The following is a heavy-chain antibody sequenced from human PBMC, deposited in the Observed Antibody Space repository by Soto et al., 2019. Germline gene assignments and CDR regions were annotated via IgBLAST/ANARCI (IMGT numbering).Heavy chain of an antibody. CDR1: GGTFSSYA. CDR3: ARGKYQLLGWFDP. J-gene: IGHJ5*02. V-gene: IGHV1-69*13. CDR2: IIPIFGTA. D-gene: IGHD2-2*01. Sequence: SVTVSCQASGGTFSSYAISWVRQAPGQGLEWMGGIIPIFGTANYAQKFQGRVTITADESTSTAYMELSSLRSEDTAVYYCARGKYQLLGWFDPWGQGTLVTVSS.